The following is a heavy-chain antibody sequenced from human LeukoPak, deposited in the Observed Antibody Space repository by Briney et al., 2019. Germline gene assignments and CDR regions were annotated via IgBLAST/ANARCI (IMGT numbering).Heavy chain of an antibody. J-gene: IGHJ4*02. Sequence: SETLSLTCAVYGGSFSGYYWSWIRQPPGKGLEWIGEINHSGSTNYNRSLKSRVTISVDTSKNQFSLKLSSVTAADTAVYYCARYPGIAAADKYYFDYWGQGTLVTVSS. CDR2: INHSGST. V-gene: IGHV4-34*01. CDR3: ARYPGIAAADKYYFDY. CDR1: GGSFSGYY. D-gene: IGHD6-13*01.